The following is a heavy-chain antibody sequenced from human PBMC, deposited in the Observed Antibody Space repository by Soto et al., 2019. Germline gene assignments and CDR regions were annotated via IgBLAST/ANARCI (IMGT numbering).Heavy chain of an antibody. J-gene: IGHJ4*02. D-gene: IGHD3-3*01. CDR3: AKEGGYYDFWSGYYNY. CDR1: GFTFSSYA. V-gene: IGHV3-23*01. CDR2: ISGSGGST. Sequence: GGSLRLSCAASGFTFSSYAMSWVRQAPGKGLEWVSAISGSGGSTYYADSVKGRFTISRDNSKNTLYLQMNSLRAEDTVVYYCAKEGGYYDFWSGYYNYWGQGTLVTVSS.